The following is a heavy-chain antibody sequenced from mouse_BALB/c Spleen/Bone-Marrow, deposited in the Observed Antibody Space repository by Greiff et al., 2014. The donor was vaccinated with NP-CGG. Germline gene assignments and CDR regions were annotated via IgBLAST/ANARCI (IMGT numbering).Heavy chain of an antibody. Sequence: EVNVVESGGDLVKPGGSLKLSCAASGFTFSSYGMSWVRQTPDKRLEWVATISSGGTNTYYPGSVKGRFTISRDNAKNTLYLQMSSLKSEDTAMYYCTRRGIYDERTAMDYWGQGTSVTVSS. V-gene: IGHV5-6*02. CDR2: ISSGGTNT. J-gene: IGHJ4*01. CDR3: TRRGIYDERTAMDY. CDR1: GFTFSSYG. D-gene: IGHD2-12*01.